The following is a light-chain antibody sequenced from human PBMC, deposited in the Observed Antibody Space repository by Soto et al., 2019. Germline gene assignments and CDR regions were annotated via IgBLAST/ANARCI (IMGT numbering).Light chain of an antibody. CDR3: QQYGSSPQT. J-gene: IGKJ1*01. CDR1: QSVSSN. CDR2: GAS. Sequence: EKVMTQSPATLSVSHGERATLSCRASQSVSSNLAWYQQKPGQAPRLLIYGASTRATGIPDRFSGSGSGTDFTLTISRLEPEDFAVYYCQQYGSSPQTFGQGTKVDI. V-gene: IGKV3-20*01.